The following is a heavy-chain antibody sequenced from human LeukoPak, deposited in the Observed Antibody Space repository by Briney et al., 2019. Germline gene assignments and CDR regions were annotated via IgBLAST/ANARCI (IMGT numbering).Heavy chain of an antibody. D-gene: IGHD2-15*01. V-gene: IGHV4-34*01. CDR2: INHSGST. CDR1: GGSFSGYY. J-gene: IGHJ5*02. CDR3: ARVGYCSGGSCYPNWFDP. Sequence: PSETLSLTCAVYGGSFSGYYWSWFRQPPGKGLEWIGEINHSGSTNYNPPLKSRVTISVDTSKNQFSLKLSSVTAADTAVYYCARVGYCSGGSCYPNWFDPWGQGTLVTVSS.